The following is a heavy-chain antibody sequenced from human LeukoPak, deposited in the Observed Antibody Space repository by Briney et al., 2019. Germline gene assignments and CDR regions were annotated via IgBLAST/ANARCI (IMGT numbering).Heavy chain of an antibody. CDR2: IYHSGST. J-gene: IGHJ5*02. D-gene: IGHD3-10*01. CDR1: GGSFSGYY. V-gene: IGHV4-34*01. CDR3: ARGDYYVSGSPGGFDP. Sequence: SETLSLTCAVYGGSFSGYYWSWIRQPPGKGLEWIGEIYHSGSTNYNPSLKSRVTISVDTSKNQFSLKLSSVTAADTAVYYCARGDYYVSGSPGGFDPWGQGTLVTVSS.